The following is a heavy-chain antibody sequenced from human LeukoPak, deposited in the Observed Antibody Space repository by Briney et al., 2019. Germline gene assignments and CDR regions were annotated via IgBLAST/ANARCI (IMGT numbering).Heavy chain of an antibody. D-gene: IGHD5-24*01. Sequence: GGSLRLSCAASGFIFTSYSMNWVRQAPGKGLEWVSSISASSTYIFYGDSVKGRFTLSRDNARSSLYLQMNSLRAEDTAVYYCARIAISSLGAYYMDVWGKGTTVTVSS. CDR2: ISASSTYI. J-gene: IGHJ6*03. V-gene: IGHV3-21*01. CDR3: ARIAISSLGAYYMDV. CDR1: GFIFTSYS.